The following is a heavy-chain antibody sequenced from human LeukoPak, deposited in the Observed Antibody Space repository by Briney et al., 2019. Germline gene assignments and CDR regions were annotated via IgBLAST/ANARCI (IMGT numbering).Heavy chain of an antibody. Sequence: SVKVSCKASGGTFSSYAISWVRQAPGQGLEWMGGIIPIFGTANYAQKFQGRVTITADKSTSTAYMELSSLRSEDTAVYYCARVTWIWGDIVVVVAATKADDAFDIWGRGTMVTVSS. CDR3: ARVTWIWGDIVVVVAATKADDAFDI. CDR1: GGTFSSYA. D-gene: IGHD2-15*01. J-gene: IGHJ3*02. CDR2: IIPIFGTA. V-gene: IGHV1-69*06.